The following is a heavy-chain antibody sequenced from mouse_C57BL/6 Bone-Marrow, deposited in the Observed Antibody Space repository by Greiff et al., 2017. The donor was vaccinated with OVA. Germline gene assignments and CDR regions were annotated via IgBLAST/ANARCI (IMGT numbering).Heavy chain of an antibody. CDR2: IDPSDSYT. CDR1: GYTFTSYW. CDR3: AREVPDAMDY. J-gene: IGHJ4*01. Sequence: QLQQPGAELVKPGASVKLSCKASGYTFTSYWMQWVKQRPGQGLEWIGEIDPSDSYTNYNQKFKGKATLTVDTSSSTAYMQLSSLTSEDSAVYYCAREVPDAMDYWGQGTSVTVSS. V-gene: IGHV1-50*01.